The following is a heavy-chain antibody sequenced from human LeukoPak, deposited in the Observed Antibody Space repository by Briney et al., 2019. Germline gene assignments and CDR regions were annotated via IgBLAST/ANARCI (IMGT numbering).Heavy chain of an antibody. CDR1: GFTFSGYW. CDR3: ARDRGFGADDS. D-gene: IGHD3-10*01. Sequence: QPGGSLRLSCGASGFTFSGYWMSWVRQAPGKGLEWVANIHKDGSAKRYVDSVKGRFTISRDNAKSSLYLQMNSLRVEDTAVYYCARDRGFGADDSWGQGSLVTVSS. V-gene: IGHV3-7*01. CDR2: IHKDGSAK. J-gene: IGHJ4*02.